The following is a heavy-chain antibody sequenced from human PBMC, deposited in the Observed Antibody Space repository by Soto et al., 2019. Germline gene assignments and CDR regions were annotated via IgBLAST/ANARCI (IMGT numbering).Heavy chain of an antibody. CDR3: AKGPYDSTGYYNFDF. CDR2: ISWNSVSI. Sequence: YLSLSFAASGFTFSSYXLNWVRQAPLNGLEWVSYISWNSVSIGYADSVKGRFTISRDNAKNSLYLQMNSLRVEDTALYYCAKGPYDSTGYYNFDFWGQGILVAVSS. V-gene: IGHV3-48*04. CDR1: GFTFSSYX. J-gene: IGHJ4*02. D-gene: IGHD3-22*01.